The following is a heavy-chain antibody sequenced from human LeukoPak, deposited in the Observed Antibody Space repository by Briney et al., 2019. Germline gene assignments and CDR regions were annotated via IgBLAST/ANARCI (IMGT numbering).Heavy chain of an antibody. Sequence: PGGSLGLSCAASGFTFDDYAMHWVRQAPGKGLEWVSGISWNSGSIGYADSVKGRFTISRDNAKNSLYLQMNSLRAEDTALYYCAKDLGPSGDYFYFDYWGQGTLVTVSS. D-gene: IGHD4-17*01. J-gene: IGHJ4*02. CDR2: ISWNSGSI. CDR3: AKDLGPSGDYFYFDY. V-gene: IGHV3-9*01. CDR1: GFTFDDYA.